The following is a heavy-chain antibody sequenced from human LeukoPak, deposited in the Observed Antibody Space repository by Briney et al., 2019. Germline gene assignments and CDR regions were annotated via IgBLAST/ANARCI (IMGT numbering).Heavy chain of an antibody. D-gene: IGHD3-16*01. CDR2: IYTSGST. CDR3: AGGPGFDY. J-gene: IGHJ4*02. V-gene: IGHV4-4*07. Sequence: SETLSLTCTVSGGSISSYYWSWIRQPAGKGLEWIARIYTSGSTTYNPSLTSRVTMPVDTSKNQFSLKRSSVTAADTALYYCAGGPGFDYWGQGTLVTVSS. CDR1: GGSISSYY.